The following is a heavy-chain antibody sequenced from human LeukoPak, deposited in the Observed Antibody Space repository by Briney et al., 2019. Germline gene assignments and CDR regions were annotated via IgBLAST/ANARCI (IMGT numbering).Heavy chain of an antibody. D-gene: IGHD6-19*01. J-gene: IGHJ5*02. CDR2: IYYSGTT. CDR1: GGSISSYY. CDR3: ARDRASSGLTGWFDP. Sequence: PSETLSLTCTVSGGSISSYYWSWIRQPPGKGLEWIGYIYYSGTTNYNPSLKSRVTISVDKSKNQFSLKLSSVTAADTAVYYCARDRASSGLTGWFDPWGQGTLVTVSS. V-gene: IGHV4-59*01.